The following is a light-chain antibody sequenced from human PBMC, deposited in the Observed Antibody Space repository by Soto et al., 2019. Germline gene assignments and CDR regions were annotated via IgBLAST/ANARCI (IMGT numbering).Light chain of an antibody. CDR1: SSDVGGYNY. V-gene: IGLV2-14*01. CDR3: SSYTSSSTLRV. Sequence: QSALTQPASVSGSPGQSITISCTGTSSDVGGYNYVSWYQQHPGKAPKLMIYEVSNRPSGVSNRFSGSKSGNTDSLTISGRQAEDEADYYCSSYTSSSTLRVFGGGTKLTGL. J-gene: IGLJ3*02. CDR2: EVS.